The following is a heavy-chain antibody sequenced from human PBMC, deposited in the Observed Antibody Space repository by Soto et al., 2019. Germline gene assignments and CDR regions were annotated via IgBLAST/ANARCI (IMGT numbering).Heavy chain of an antibody. V-gene: IGHV4-59*01. CDR3: ATSRVVAASWFDS. J-gene: IGHJ5*01. Sequence: SETLSLTCTVSGGSISSYYWSWIRQPPGKGLEWIGYIYYSGSTNYNPSLKSRVTISVDTSKNQFSLKLSSVTAADTAVYYCATSRVVAASWFDSWGQGTLVTVSS. CDR1: GGSISSYY. CDR2: IYYSGST. D-gene: IGHD2-15*01.